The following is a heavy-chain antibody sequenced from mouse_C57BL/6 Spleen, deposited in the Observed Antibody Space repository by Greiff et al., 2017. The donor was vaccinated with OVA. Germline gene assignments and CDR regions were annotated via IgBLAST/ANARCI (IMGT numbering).Heavy chain of an antibody. CDR2: IFPGSGST. CDR1: GYTFTSYW. J-gene: IGHJ1*03. Sequence: QVQLQQPGAELVKPGASVKMSCKASGYTFTSYWITWVKQRPGQGLEWIGDIFPGSGSTNYNEKFKSKATLTVDTSSSTAYMQLSSLTSEDSAVYYGASYYGSSPWYFDVWGTGTTVTVSS. V-gene: IGHV1-55*01. D-gene: IGHD1-1*01. CDR3: ASYYGSSPWYFDV.